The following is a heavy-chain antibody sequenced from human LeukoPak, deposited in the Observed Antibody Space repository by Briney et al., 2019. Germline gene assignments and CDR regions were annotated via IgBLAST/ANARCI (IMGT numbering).Heavy chain of an antibody. Sequence: SETLSLTCAVYGGSFSGYYWSWIRQPPGKGLEWIGEINHSGSTNYNPSLKSRVTISEDTSKNQFSLKLSSVTAADPAVYYCARGLGQPYYYYYYMDVWGKGTTVTVSS. CDR2: INHSGST. D-gene: IGHD6-13*01. V-gene: IGHV4-34*01. J-gene: IGHJ6*03. CDR3: ARGLGQPYYYYYYMDV. CDR1: GGSFSGYY.